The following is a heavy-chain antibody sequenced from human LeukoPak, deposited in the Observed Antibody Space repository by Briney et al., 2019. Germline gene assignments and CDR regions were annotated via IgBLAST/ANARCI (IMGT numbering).Heavy chain of an antibody. CDR3: ARGSSGS. Sequence: PGRSLRLSCAASGFTFSSYAMHWVRQAPGKGLEWVAVISYDGSNKYYADSVKGRFTISRDNSKNTLYLQMNSLRAGDTAVYYCARGSSGSWGQGTLVTVSS. D-gene: IGHD6-13*01. J-gene: IGHJ4*02. CDR2: ISYDGSNK. CDR1: GFTFSSYA. V-gene: IGHV3-30*01.